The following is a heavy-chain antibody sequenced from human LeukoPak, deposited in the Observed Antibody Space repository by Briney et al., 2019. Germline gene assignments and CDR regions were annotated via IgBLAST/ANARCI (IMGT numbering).Heavy chain of an antibody. CDR1: GFTLSSYW. CDR2: ISGSGTST. D-gene: IGHD3-22*01. V-gene: IGHV3-23*01. CDR3: AKRPQELWLPVHFDY. Sequence: PGGSLRLSCAASGFTLSSYWMSWVRQAPGKGLEWVSGISGSGTSTYYADSVKGRFTISRDNSKNTLFLQMNSLRAEDTAVYHCAKRPQELWLPVHFDYWGQGTLVTVSS. J-gene: IGHJ4*02.